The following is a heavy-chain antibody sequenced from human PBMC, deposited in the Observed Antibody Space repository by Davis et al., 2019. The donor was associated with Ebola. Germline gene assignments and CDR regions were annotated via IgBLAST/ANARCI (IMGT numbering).Heavy chain of an antibody. J-gene: IGHJ6*02. V-gene: IGHV4-39*01. CDR3: PRLILDYGGILRGDNAMDV. CDR1: GGSIRDKSYH. D-gene: IGHD4-23*01. Sequence: SETLSLTCTVSGGSIRDKSYHWGWIRQPPGKGLEWIGAVYYSGSTYYNPSLKSRVSTSVDTSKNQFSLRVNSVTAADTAVYYCPRLILDYGGILRGDNAMDVWGQGTTVTVSS. CDR2: VYYSGST.